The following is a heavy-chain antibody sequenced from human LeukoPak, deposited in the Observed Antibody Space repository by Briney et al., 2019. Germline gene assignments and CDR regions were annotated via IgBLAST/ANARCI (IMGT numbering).Heavy chain of an antibody. D-gene: IGHD2-2*01. CDR3: AKASGYCSSTSCYLFDY. V-gene: IGHV3-33*06. CDR2: IWYDGSNK. Sequence: SGGSLRLSCAASGFTFSSYGMHWVRQAPGKGLEWVAVIWYDGSNKYYADSVKGRFTISRDNSKNTLYLQMNSLRAEDTAVYYCAKASGYCSSTSCYLFDYWGQGTLVTVSS. J-gene: IGHJ4*02. CDR1: GFTFSSYG.